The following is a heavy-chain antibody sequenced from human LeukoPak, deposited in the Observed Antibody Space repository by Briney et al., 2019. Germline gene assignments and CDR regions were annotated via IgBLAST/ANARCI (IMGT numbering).Heavy chain of an antibody. Sequence: SETLSLTCTVSGGSISSSSYYWGWIRQPPGKGLEWIGYIYYSGSTNYNPSLKSRVTISVDTSKNQFSLKLSSVTAADTAVYYCARDQFGVVIDWGQGTLVTVSS. D-gene: IGHD3-3*01. V-gene: IGHV4-61*01. CDR3: ARDQFGVVID. CDR1: GGSISSSSYY. CDR2: IYYSGST. J-gene: IGHJ4*02.